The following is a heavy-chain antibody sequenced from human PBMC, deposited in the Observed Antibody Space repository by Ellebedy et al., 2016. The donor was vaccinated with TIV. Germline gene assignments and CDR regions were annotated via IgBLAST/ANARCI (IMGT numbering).Heavy chain of an antibody. Sequence: SETLSLXXTVSGGSISSYYWSWIRQPAGKGLEWIGRIYTSGSTNYNPSLKSRVTMSVDTSKNQFSLKLSSVTAADTAVYYCARDFRVAGTFDYWGQGTLVTVSS. CDR1: GGSISSYY. V-gene: IGHV4-4*07. J-gene: IGHJ4*02. CDR2: IYTSGST. D-gene: IGHD6-19*01. CDR3: ARDFRVAGTFDY.